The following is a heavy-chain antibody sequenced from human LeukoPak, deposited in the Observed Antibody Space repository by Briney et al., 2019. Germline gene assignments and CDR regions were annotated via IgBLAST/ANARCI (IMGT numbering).Heavy chain of an antibody. CDR3: ATQSGITMVRGVIWSNWFDP. CDR2: FDPEDGET. J-gene: IGHJ5*02. Sequence: GASVKVSCKASGYTFTSYDINWVRQAPGKGLEWMGGFDPEDGETIYAQKFQGRVTMTEDTSTDTAYMELSSLRSEDTAVYYCATQSGITMVRGVIWSNWFDPWGQGTLVTVSS. D-gene: IGHD3-10*01. V-gene: IGHV1-24*01. CDR1: GYTFTSYD.